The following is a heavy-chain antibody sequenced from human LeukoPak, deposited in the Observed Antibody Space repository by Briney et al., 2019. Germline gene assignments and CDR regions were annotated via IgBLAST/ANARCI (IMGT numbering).Heavy chain of an antibody. V-gene: IGHV1-69*05. D-gene: IGHD3-22*01. Sequence: SVKVSCKASGGTFSSYAISWVRQAPGQGLEWMGGIIPIFGTANYAQKFQGRVTITTDESTSTAYMELSSLRSEDTAVYYCARMEAYYYDSSGLQHWGQGTLVTVSS. J-gene: IGHJ1*01. CDR1: GGTFSSYA. CDR3: ARMEAYYYDSSGLQH. CDR2: IIPIFGTA.